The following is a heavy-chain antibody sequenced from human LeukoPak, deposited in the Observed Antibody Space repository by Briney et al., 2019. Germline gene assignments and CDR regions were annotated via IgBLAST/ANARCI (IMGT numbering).Heavy chain of an antibody. CDR1: GFTFSSYW. D-gene: IGHD6-13*01. Sequence: GGSLRLSCAASGFTFSSYWMRWVRQAPGKGLEGVANIKQDGSEKYYVGSVKGRFTISRDNAKNSLYLQMNSLRAEDTAVYYCARDARNLAAAIYYGMDVWGQGTTVTVSS. CDR3: ARDARNLAAAIYYGMDV. CDR2: IKQDGSEK. J-gene: IGHJ6*02. V-gene: IGHV3-7*01.